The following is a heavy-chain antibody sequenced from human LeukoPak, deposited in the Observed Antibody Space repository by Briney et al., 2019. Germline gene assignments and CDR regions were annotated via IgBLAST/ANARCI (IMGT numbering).Heavy chain of an antibody. D-gene: IGHD3-3*01. CDR1: GFTFSSYW. CDR2: IKQDGSEK. J-gene: IGHJ4*02. V-gene: IGHV3-7*01. CDR3: ARDLRFYDY. Sequence: GGSLRLSCAASGFTFSSYWMSWVRRAPGKGLEWVANIKQDGSEKYYVDSVRGRFTISRDNAKSSLYLQMNSLRAEDTAVYYCARDLRFYDYRGQGTLVTVSS.